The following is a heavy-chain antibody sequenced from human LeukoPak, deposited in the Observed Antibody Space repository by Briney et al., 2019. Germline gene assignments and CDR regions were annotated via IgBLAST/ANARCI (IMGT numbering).Heavy chain of an antibody. J-gene: IGHJ4*02. D-gene: IGHD2-21*01. V-gene: IGHV1-69*05. CDR2: IIPIFGTA. Sequence: SVKVSCKASGGTFSSYAISWVRQAPGQGLEWMGRIIPIFGTANYAQKFQGRVTITTDESTSTAYMELSSLRSEDTAVYYCARDRRGGDPGAHFDYWGQGTLVTVSS. CDR1: GGTFSSYA. CDR3: ARDRRGGDPGAHFDY.